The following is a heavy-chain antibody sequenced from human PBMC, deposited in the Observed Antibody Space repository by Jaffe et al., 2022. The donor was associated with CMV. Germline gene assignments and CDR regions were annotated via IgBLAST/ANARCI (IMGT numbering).Heavy chain of an antibody. CDR3: AKDRGSSRYVPL. CDR1: GFTFNSYA. D-gene: IGHD3-22*01. V-gene: IGHV3-23*01. J-gene: IGHJ4*02. CDR2: ISGSGGST. Sequence: EVQLLESGGGLVQPGGSLRLSCAASGFTFNSYAMSWVRQAPGKGLEWVSRISGSGGSTYHADSVKGRFTISRDNSKNTLYLQMNSLRAEDTAAYYCAKDRGSSRYVPLWGQGTLVTVSS.